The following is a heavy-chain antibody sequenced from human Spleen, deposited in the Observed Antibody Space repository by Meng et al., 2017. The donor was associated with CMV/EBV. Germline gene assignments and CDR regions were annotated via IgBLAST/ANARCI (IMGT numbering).Heavy chain of an antibody. CDR1: GFTFDDYA. D-gene: IGHD6-13*01. J-gene: IGHJ2*01. CDR3: AKDLLGSSWYGDAFDI. Sequence: GGSLRLSCAASGFTFDDYAMHWVRQAPGRGLEWVSGISWNSGSIGYADSVKGRFTISRDNVKNSMYLQMNSLRAEDTALYYCAKDLLGSSWYGDAFDIWGRGTLVTVSS. CDR2: ISWNSGSI. V-gene: IGHV3-9*01.